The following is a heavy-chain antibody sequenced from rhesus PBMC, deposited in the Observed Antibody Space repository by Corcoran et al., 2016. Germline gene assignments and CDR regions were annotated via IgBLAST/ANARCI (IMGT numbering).Heavy chain of an antibody. CDR3: ARITSGYSDYFDY. Sequence: QVQLQESGPGLVKPSETLSLTCAVSGGSISDSYYWNWIRQPPGKGLEWIGNIYGNSASTYSDPSLKSRVTISKDTSKNQFFLKLSSVTAADTAVYYCARITSGYSDYFDYWGQGVLVTVSS. J-gene: IGHJ4*01. CDR2: IYGNSAST. D-gene: IGHD5-24*01. V-gene: IGHV4S9*01. CDR1: GGSISDSYY.